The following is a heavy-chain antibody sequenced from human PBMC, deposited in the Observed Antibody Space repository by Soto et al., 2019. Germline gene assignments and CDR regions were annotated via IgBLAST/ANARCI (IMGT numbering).Heavy chain of an antibody. V-gene: IGHV3-11*01. CDR2: ISRTDSSK. J-gene: IGHJ6*02. Sequence: QVQLVESGGGLVKPGGSLRLSCAANRFSFSDYDKTWIRQAPGQGLEWLSYISRTDSSKYYAGSVKGRFTISVDSAKRSVDLQMNSLRADDTAVYYCARDLYGLDVWGQGTTVIVSS. CDR1: RFSFSDYD. CDR3: ARDLYGLDV.